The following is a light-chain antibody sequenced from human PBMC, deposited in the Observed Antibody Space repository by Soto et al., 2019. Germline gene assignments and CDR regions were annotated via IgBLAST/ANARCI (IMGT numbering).Light chain of an antibody. J-gene: IGKJ2*01. CDR2: DAS. CDR1: QSISSW. CDR3: QQYKSYSPYT. Sequence: DIQMTQSPSTLSASVGDRVTITCRASQSISSWLAWYQRKPGKAPKLLVYDASSLESGVPSRFSGSGSATEFTLTISGLQPEDFATYYCQQYKSYSPYTFGQGTKLEI. V-gene: IGKV1-5*01.